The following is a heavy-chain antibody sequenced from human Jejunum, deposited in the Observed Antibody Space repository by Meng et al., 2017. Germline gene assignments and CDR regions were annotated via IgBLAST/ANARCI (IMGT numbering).Heavy chain of an antibody. V-gene: IGHV3-11*04. J-gene: IGHJ5*02. CDR2: ISSSGSTM. CDR1: GFTFSDSY. Sequence: GESLKISCAASGFTFSDSYMSWIRPAPGKGLEWGSYISSSGSTMYYGESVKGRFIISRDNTKNSLYLQINILRAENTAVDYCARLVHERSDYYTSGWFDPWGQGNRVTVSS. CDR3: ARLVHERSDYYTSGWFDP. D-gene: IGHD3-3*01.